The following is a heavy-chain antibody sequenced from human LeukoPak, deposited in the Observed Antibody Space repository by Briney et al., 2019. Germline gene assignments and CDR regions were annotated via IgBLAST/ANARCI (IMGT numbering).Heavy chain of an antibody. J-gene: IGHJ5*02. CDR3: TRPNEGNWFDP. D-gene: IGHD1-1*01. Sequence: GGSLRLSCAVSGIPFKKYGMHWVRQASGQGLEWVGRIRDKAKSYATAYAASVKGRFTISRDDSKNTAYLQMNSLKTEDTAVYYCTRPNEGNWFDPWGQGTLVTVSS. CDR1: GIPFKKYG. CDR2: IRDKAKSYAT. V-gene: IGHV3-73*01.